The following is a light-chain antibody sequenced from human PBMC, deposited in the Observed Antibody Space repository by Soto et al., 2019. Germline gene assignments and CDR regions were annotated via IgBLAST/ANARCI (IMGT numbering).Light chain of an antibody. CDR1: QSISGS. J-gene: IGKJ1*01. CDR2: EAS. V-gene: IGKV1-5*03. CDR3: QQYNGYWT. Sequence: DIQMTQSPSTLYASVGDRVTITCRASQSISGSLAWYQQKPGQAPKLLIYEASNLKSGVPSRFSGSGSGTEYTLTISSLQPDDSASYYCQQYNGYWTFGQGTRVEIK.